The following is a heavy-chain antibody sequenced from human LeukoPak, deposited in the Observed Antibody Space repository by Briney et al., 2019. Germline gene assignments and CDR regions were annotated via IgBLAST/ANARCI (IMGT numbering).Heavy chain of an antibody. CDR3: ARGHNENNYKSTIDV. Sequence: SETLSLTCAVSGGSISTSTWWNWVRQPPGKGLEWIGEIYHSGSTNRNPSLKSRVTISVDKTKNQFSLKLSSVTAADTAMYYCARGHNENNYKSTIDVWGQGTMVTVSS. J-gene: IGHJ3*01. CDR1: GGSISTSTW. V-gene: IGHV4-4*02. CDR2: IYHSGST. D-gene: IGHD1/OR15-1a*01.